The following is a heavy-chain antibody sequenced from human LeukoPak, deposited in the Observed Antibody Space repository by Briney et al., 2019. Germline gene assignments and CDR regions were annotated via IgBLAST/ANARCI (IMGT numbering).Heavy chain of an antibody. V-gene: IGHV1-2*02. CDR3: ARGVVAATFYYYMDV. CDR1: GSTFTGYY. D-gene: IGHD2-15*01. Sequence: ASVKVSCKASGSTFTGYYMHWVRQAPGQGLEWMGWINPNSGGTNYAQKFQGRVTMTRDTSISTAYMELSRLRSDDTAVSYCARGVVAATFYYYMDVWGKGTMVTVSS. CDR2: INPNSGGT. J-gene: IGHJ6*03.